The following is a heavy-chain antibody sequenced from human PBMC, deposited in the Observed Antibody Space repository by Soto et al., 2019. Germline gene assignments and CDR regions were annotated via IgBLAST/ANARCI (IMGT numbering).Heavy chain of an antibody. CDR2: ISNSGKIR. J-gene: IGHJ4*02. CDR1: GFTFSDYY. D-gene: IGHD3-16*01. CDR3: ARDHGGGGLTLES. Sequence: QVHLEESGGGLVKPGGSLRLSCIASGFTFSDYYMSWIRQAPGKGLEWVADISNSGKIRHHADTVEGRFTISRDNARYSLYLQMNRLRPEDSAIYYCARDHGGGGLTLESWGQGTLVTVSS. V-gene: IGHV3-11*01.